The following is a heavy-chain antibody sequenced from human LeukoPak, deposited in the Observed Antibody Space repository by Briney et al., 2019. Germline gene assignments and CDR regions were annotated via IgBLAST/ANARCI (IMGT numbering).Heavy chain of an antibody. Sequence: GGSLRLSCAASGFTFSNYWMKWVRQAPGKGLEWVASIKEDGSEKYYVDSVKGRFTISRDNSKNTLYLQMNSLRAEDTAVYYCARRQLSAIDYWGQGTLVTVSS. CDR2: IKEDGSEK. CDR3: ARRQLSAIDY. D-gene: IGHD3-16*02. CDR1: GFTFSNYW. J-gene: IGHJ4*02. V-gene: IGHV3-7*01.